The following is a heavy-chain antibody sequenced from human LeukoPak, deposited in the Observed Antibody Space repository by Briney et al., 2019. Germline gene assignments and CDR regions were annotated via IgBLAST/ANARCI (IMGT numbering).Heavy chain of an antibody. D-gene: IGHD3-9*01. CDR3: ARFSPSRPFDWFRGGIEDY. CDR2: IDHSGSA. CDR1: GGSFSGYS. Sequence: SETLSLTCAVYGGSFSGYSWTWIRQPPGRGLEWIGEIDHSGSANYNPSLKSRVTVSVDRSKSQFSLKLSSVTAADTAVFYCARFSPSRPFDWFRGGIEDYWGQGTLVTVSS. J-gene: IGHJ4*02. V-gene: IGHV4-34*01.